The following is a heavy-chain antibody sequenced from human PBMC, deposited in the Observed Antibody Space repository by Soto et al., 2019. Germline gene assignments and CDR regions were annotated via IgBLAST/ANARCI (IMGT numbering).Heavy chain of an antibody. CDR2: IYWNDDK. V-gene: IGHV2-5*01. CDR1: GFSLSTGGVA. D-gene: IGHD3-9*01. Sequence: SGPTLVNPTQTLTLTCTFSGFSLSTGGVAVGWIRQPPGKALEWLALIYWNDDKLYSPSLKTRLTVTKDASKNQVVLTMTNVGPVDTATYYCAHKLRYLDPMDVWGQGTTVTVSS. J-gene: IGHJ6*02. CDR3: AHKLRYLDPMDV.